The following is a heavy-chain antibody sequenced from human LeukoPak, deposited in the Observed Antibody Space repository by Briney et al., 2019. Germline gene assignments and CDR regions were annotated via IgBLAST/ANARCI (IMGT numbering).Heavy chain of an antibody. V-gene: IGHV1-18*01. J-gene: IGHJ4*02. D-gene: IGHD1-26*01. CDR3: ARDRDRSGSQSY. CDR2: ISANNGNTKYNT. Sequence: ASVKVSCKASGYTFTSYGISWVRQALGQGLEWMGWISANNGNTKYNTKYAQNLQGRVTMTTDISTSTAYMELRTLRSDDTAVYYCARDRDRSGSQSYWGQGTLVTVSS. CDR1: GYTFTSYG.